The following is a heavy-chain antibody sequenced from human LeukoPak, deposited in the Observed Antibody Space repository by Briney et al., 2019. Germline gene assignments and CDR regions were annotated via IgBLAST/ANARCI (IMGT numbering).Heavy chain of an antibody. CDR3: STAPAALDY. D-gene: IGHD2-2*01. Sequence: GGSLRLSCAASGFTFSNAWMSWVRQAPGKGLEWVGRIKSKTDGGTTDYAAPVKGRFIISRDDSKNTLYLQMNSLKTEDTAMYFCSTAPAALDYRGQGTLVTVSS. J-gene: IGHJ4*02. V-gene: IGHV3-15*01. CDR2: IKSKTDGGTT. CDR1: GFTFSNAW.